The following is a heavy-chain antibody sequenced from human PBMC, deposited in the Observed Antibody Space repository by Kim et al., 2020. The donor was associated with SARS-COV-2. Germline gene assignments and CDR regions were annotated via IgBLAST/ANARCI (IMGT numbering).Heavy chain of an antibody. V-gene: IGHV4-31*02. Sequence: YSGNTHYSPSLRSRVSISLQTSENQFSLELTSVPAADTAVYYCARGQSLDYWGQGILVTVSS. CDR3: ARGQSLDY. J-gene: IGHJ4*02. CDR2: YSGNT.